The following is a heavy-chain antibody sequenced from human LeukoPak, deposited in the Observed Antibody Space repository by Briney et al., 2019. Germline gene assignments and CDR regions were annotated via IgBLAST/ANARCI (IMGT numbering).Heavy chain of an antibody. J-gene: IGHJ4*02. CDR3: ARGVADGSYFAY. D-gene: IGHD1-26*01. Sequence: PSETLSLTCAVYGGSFSGYDWHWIRQPPWKGLEWIGEINHSGRTNYNPSLKSRVTMSLDTSKNQFSLKLSSVTAADAAVYYCARGVADGSYFAYWGQGTLVTVSS. V-gene: IGHV4-34*01. CDR2: INHSGRT. CDR1: GGSFSGYD.